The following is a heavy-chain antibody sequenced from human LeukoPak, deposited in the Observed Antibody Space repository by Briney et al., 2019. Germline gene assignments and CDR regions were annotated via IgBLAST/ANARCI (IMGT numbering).Heavy chain of an antibody. J-gene: IGHJ4*02. CDR1: GGSISSGDYY. Sequence: PSATLSLTCTVSGGSISSGDYYWSWIRQPPGKGLAWIGYIYYSGSTYYNPSLKSRVTISVDMSKNQFSLKLSSVTAADTAVYYCARGAGIVVVTSFDYWGQGTLVTVSS. D-gene: IGHD3-22*01. V-gene: IGHV4-30-4*01. CDR2: IYYSGST. CDR3: ARGAGIVVVTSFDY.